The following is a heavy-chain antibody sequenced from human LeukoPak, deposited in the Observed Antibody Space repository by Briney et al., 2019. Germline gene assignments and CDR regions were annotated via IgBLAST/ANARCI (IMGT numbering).Heavy chain of an antibody. CDR1: GGSISSSSYY. CDR2: IYYSGST. Sequence: SETLSLTCTVSGGSISSSSYYWGWIRQPPGKGLEWIGIIYYSGSTYDNSSLKSRVTISVDTSKNQFSLRLSSVTAADTAVYYCARRTPILKNYDSDPIDAFDIWGQGTMVTVSS. CDR3: ARRTPILKNYDSDPIDAFDI. J-gene: IGHJ3*02. V-gene: IGHV4-39*01. D-gene: IGHD3-22*01.